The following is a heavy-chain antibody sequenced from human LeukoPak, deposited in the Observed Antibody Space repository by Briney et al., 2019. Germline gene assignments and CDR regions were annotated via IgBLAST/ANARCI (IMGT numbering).Heavy chain of an antibody. J-gene: IGHJ4*02. CDR3: ARSPTSWYFDY. CDR2: IRYHGSDK. V-gene: IGHV3-30*02. Sequence: PGGSLRLSCAASGFTFSSYSMNWVRQAPGKGLEWVAFIRYHGSDKYYADSVKGRFTISRDNSKNTLYLQMNSLRAEDTAVYYCARSPTSWYFDYWGQGTLVTVSS. CDR1: GFTFSSYS. D-gene: IGHD2-2*01.